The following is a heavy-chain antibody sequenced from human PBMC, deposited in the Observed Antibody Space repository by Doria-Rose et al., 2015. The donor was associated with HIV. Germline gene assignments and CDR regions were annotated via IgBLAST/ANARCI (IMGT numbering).Heavy chain of an antibody. J-gene: IGHJ4*02. Sequence: QVTLKESGPVLVKSTETLTLTCTVSGVSLSSPGMGVSWIRQPPGKALEWLANIFSDDERSYKTSLKSRLTISRGTSKGQVVLTMTDMDPVDTVTYYCARIKSSRWYHKYYFDFWGQGTLVIVSA. CDR1: GVSLSSPGMG. CDR3: ARIKSSRWYHKYYFDF. CDR2: IFSDDER. D-gene: IGHD6-13*01. V-gene: IGHV2-26*01.